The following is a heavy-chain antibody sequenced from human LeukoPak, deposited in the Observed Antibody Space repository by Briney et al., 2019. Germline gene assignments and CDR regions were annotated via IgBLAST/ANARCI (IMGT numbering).Heavy chain of an antibody. J-gene: IGHJ4*02. D-gene: IGHD4-17*01. V-gene: IGHV3-23*01. CDR2: ISGSGGST. CDR1: GFTFSSYA. Sequence: GRSLRLSCAATGFTFSSYAMSWVRQAPGKGLEWVSAISGSGGSTYYADSVRGRFTISRDNSKNTLYLQMNSLRAEDTAVYYCAKILYGDYDLFDYWGQGTLVTVSS. CDR3: AKILYGDYDLFDY.